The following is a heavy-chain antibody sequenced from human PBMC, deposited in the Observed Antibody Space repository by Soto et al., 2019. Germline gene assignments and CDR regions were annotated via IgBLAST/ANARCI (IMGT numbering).Heavy chain of an antibody. CDR3: GRVGWELLHIDY. V-gene: IGHV3-72*01. D-gene: IGHD1-26*01. Sequence: EVQLVESGGGLVQPEGSLRLSCAASGFTFSDHYMDWVRQAPGKGLEWVGRTRNKAKSYTTEYAASVKGRFTISRDDSKNSVYLQMNSLKTEDTAVYYCGRVGWELLHIDYWGQGTLVTVSS. CDR1: GFTFSDHY. CDR2: TRNKAKSYTT. J-gene: IGHJ4*02.